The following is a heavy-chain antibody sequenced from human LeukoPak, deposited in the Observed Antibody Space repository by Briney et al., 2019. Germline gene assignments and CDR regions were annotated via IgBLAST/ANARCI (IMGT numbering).Heavy chain of an antibody. CDR3: TRDPDWGAIDY. CDR2: TNPDGSQT. D-gene: IGHD7-27*01. J-gene: IGHJ4*02. V-gene: IGHV3-7*03. CDR1: GFTFSSYA. Sequence: GGSLRLSCAASGFTFSSYAMSWVRQAPGKGLEWVAITNPDGSQTSYVDSVKGRFTISRDNAKNSVYLQMNSLRDEDTAIYYCTRDPDWGAIDYWGQGTLVTVSS.